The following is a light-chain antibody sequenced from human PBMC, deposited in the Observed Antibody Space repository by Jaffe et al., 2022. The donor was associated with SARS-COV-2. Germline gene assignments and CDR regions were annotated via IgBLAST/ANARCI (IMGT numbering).Light chain of an antibody. J-gene: IGKJ1*01. CDR3: QQYYDYLWT. CDR1: QGISSY. V-gene: IGKV1-8*01. Sequence: AIRLTQSPSSSASTGDRVTITCRASQGISSYLAWYQQKPGKAPKLLISAASTLQDGVPSRFSGSGSGTDFTLTISCLQSEDFATYYCQQYYDYLWTFGQGTKVEIK. CDR2: AAS.